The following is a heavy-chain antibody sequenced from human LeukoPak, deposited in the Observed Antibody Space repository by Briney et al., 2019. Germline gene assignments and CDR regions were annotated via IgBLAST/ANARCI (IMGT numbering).Heavy chain of an antibody. Sequence: GASVKVSCKASGYTFTSYGISWVRQAPGQGLEWMGGIIPIFGTANYAQKFQGRVTITTDESTSTAYMELSSLRSEDTAVYYCARERGWELLPGYYYMDVWGKGTTVTVSS. D-gene: IGHD1-26*01. J-gene: IGHJ6*03. CDR1: GYTFTSYG. CDR3: ARERGWELLPGYYYMDV. V-gene: IGHV1-69*05. CDR2: IIPIFGTA.